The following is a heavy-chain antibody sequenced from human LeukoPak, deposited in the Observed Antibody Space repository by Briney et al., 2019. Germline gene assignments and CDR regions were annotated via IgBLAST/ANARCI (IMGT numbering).Heavy chain of an antibody. CDR2: INIGGTNT. J-gene: IGHJ5*02. CDR3: ATDGAGFDT. CDR1: GFTFNDYY. Sequence: PGGSLRLSCAASGFTFNDYYMSWIRQAPGKGLEWLSYINIGGTNTHYADSAKGRFTISRDNAKKSLYLEMNNLRAEDTAVYYCATDGAGFDTWGQGTLVTVSS. V-gene: IGHV3-11*01.